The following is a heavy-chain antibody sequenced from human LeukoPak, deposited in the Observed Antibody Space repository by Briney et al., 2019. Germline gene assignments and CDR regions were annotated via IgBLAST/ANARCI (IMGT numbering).Heavy chain of an antibody. V-gene: IGHV1-2*02. Sequence: ASVKVSCKASGYTFTGYYMHWVRQAPGQGLEWMGWINPNSGGTNYAQKFQGRVTMTRDTSISTAYMELSRLRSDDTAVYYCARDWPSPIVATIRFDPWGQGTLVTVSS. CDR2: INPNSGGT. CDR3: ARDWPSPIVATIRFDP. CDR1: GYTFTGYY. D-gene: IGHD5-12*01. J-gene: IGHJ5*02.